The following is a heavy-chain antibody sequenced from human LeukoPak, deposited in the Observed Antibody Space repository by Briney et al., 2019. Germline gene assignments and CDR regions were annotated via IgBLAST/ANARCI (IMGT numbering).Heavy chain of an antibody. D-gene: IGHD3-9*01. CDR1: GYTLTELS. Sequence: APVKVSCKVSGYTLTELSMHWVRQAPGKGLEWMGGFDPEDGETIYAQKFQGRVTMTEDTSTDTAYMELSSLRSEDTAVYYCASIRYFKGDNWFDPWGQGTLVTVSS. V-gene: IGHV1-24*01. CDR3: ASIRYFKGDNWFDP. J-gene: IGHJ5*02. CDR2: FDPEDGET.